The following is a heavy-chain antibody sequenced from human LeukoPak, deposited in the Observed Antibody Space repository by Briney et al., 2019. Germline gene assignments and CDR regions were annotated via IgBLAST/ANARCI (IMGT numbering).Heavy chain of an antibody. V-gene: IGHV3-7*01. CDR1: GFTSSTAW. J-gene: IGHJ4*02. D-gene: IGHD2-8*01. CDR3: ARDHCTNGVCYNNDY. Sequence: GGSLTLSCEVSGFTSSTAWLTWVRQAPGKGLEWVADMRQDGSDKYYVDSVKGRFVISGNIAKNSVSLHMNRLSVGDTAVYYCARDHCTNGVCYNNDYWGQGTLVTVSS. CDR2: MRQDGSDK.